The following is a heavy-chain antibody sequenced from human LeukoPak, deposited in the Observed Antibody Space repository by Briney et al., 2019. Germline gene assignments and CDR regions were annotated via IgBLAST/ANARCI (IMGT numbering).Heavy chain of an antibody. V-gene: IGHV4-59*01. CDR2: IYYSGST. CDR3: ARGFYDSSGYPTLWFDP. J-gene: IGHJ5*02. D-gene: IGHD3-22*01. Sequence: SETLSLTCTVSGGSISSYYWSWIRQPPGKGLEWIGYIYYSGSTNYNPSLKSRVTISVDTSKNQFSLKLSSVTAADTAVYYCARGFYDSSGYPTLWFDPWGQGTLVTVSS. CDR1: GGSISSYY.